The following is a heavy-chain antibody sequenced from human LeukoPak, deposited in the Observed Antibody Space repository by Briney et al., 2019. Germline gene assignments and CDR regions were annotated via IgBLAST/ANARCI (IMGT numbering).Heavy chain of an antibody. D-gene: IGHD1-1*01. J-gene: IGHJ4*02. CDR1: GFTFSSYG. Sequence: GGSLRLSCAASGFTFSSYGMHWVRQAPGKGLEWVAVISYDGSNKYYADSVKGRFTISRDNSKNTLYLQMNSLRAEDTAVYYCAKSGYKALIGYWGQRTLVTVSS. CDR2: ISYDGSNK. CDR3: AKSGYKALIGY. V-gene: IGHV3-30*18.